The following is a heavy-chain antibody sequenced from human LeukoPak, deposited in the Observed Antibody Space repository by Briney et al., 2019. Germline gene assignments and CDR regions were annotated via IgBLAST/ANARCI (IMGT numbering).Heavy chain of an antibody. CDR1: GGTFSSYA. Sequence: SVKVSCKASGGTFSSYAISWVRQAPGQGLEWMGGIIPIFGTANYAQKFQGRVTITTDESTSTAYMELSSLRSEDTAVYYCARPDCSSTRCYSLQYFQHWGQGTLVTVSS. CDR3: ARPDCSSTRCYSLQYFQH. CDR2: IIPIFGTA. J-gene: IGHJ1*01. D-gene: IGHD2-2*01. V-gene: IGHV1-69*05.